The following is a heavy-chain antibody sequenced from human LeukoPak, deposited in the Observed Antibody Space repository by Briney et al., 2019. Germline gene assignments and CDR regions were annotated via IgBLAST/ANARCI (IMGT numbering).Heavy chain of an antibody. V-gene: IGHV1-18*01. CDR2: ITTYNGNT. D-gene: IGHD4-17*01. CDR1: GYTFTSYP. J-gene: IGHJ4*02. CDR3: ARGYDYGDYVGDFDY. Sequence: ASVKVSRKASGYTFTSYPISWVRQAPGQGLEWMGWITTYNGNTHYAQKLQGRVTMTTETSTSTAYMDLRGLRSDDTAVYYCARGYDYGDYVGDFDYWGQGTLVTVSS.